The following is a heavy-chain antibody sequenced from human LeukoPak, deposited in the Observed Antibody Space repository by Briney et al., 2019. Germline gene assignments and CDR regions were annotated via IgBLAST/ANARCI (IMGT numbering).Heavy chain of an antibody. V-gene: IGHV3-21*01. Sequence: GGSLRLSCAASGFTFSSYSMNWVRQAPGKGLEWVSSISSSSSSIYYADSVKGRFTISRDNAKNSLYLQMNSLRAEDTAVHYCARDAGYCSGGSCYSYYYYMDVWGKGTTVTISS. CDR3: ARDAGYCSGGSCYSYYYYMDV. CDR1: GFTFSSYS. CDR2: ISSSSSSI. J-gene: IGHJ6*03. D-gene: IGHD2-15*01.